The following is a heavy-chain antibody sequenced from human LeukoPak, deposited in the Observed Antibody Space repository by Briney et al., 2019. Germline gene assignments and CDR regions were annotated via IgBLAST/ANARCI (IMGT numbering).Heavy chain of an antibody. D-gene: IGHD3-10*01. CDR2: IYYSGST. CDR1: GGSISSGDYY. J-gene: IGHJ5*02. CDR3: AREVPLYYGSGMDWFDP. Sequence: PSQTLSLTCTVSGGSISSGDYYWSWIRQPPGKGLEWIGYIYYSGSTYYNPSLKSRVTISVDTSKNQFSLKLSSVTAADTAVSYCAREVPLYYGSGMDWFDPWGQGTLVTVSS. V-gene: IGHV4-30-4*01.